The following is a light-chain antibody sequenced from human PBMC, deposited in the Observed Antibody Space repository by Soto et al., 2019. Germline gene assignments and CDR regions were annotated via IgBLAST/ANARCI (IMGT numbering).Light chain of an antibody. J-gene: IGKJ1*01. CDR1: EDINDW. CDR3: QQYKSRRT. V-gene: IGKV1-5*01. Sequence: IQMTQSPSTLSPSIGDRVTITCRASEDINDWLAWYQQKPGNAPKVLIYDASTMQRGVPSRFSGSGSGTEFTLTISSLQPDDSATYYCQQYKSRRTYGQGTKVDI. CDR2: DAS.